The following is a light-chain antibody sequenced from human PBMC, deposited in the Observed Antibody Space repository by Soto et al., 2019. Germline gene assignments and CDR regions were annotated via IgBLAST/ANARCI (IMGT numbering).Light chain of an antibody. CDR3: SSYAGSNMV. J-gene: IGLJ2*01. V-gene: IGLV2-8*01. CDR2: DVS. CDR1: SSDVGGYNY. Sequence: QSALTQPPSASGSPGQSVTISCTGTSSDVGGYNYVSWYQQHPDKAPKLMIYDVSKRPSGVPDRCSGSKSGNTASLTVSGLQTEDEADYYCSSYAGSNMVFGGGTKLTVL.